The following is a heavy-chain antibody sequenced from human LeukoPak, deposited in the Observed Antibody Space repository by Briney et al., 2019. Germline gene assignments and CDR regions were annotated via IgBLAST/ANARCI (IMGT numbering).Heavy chain of an antibody. D-gene: IGHD2-15*01. CDR1: GGSISSGSYY. Sequence: SQTLSLTCTVSGGSISSGSYYWSWIRQPAGKGLEWIGRIHTYGSTNYKPPLKSRITISVDTSKNQFSLKLSSVTAADTAVYYCARGYCSGGTCYFFDYWGQGTLVTVSS. V-gene: IGHV4-61*02. CDR2: IHTYGST. CDR3: ARGYCSGGTCYFFDY. J-gene: IGHJ4*02.